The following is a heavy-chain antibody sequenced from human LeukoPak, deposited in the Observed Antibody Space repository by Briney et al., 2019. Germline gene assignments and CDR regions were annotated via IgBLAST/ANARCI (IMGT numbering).Heavy chain of an antibody. CDR3: VRDGVSYNNNWDWFDP. D-gene: IGHD3-10*01. J-gene: IGHJ5*02. V-gene: IGHV3-23*01. Sequence: PGGSLRLSCAASGXTFSVFGMSWVRQAPGKGLEWVSSIGGADPFYADSVQGRFTMSRDNSRNTVFLQMNSLRVEDTAVYYCVRDGVSYNNNWDWFDPWGQGTLVTVSS. CDR1: GXTFSVFG. CDR2: IGGADP.